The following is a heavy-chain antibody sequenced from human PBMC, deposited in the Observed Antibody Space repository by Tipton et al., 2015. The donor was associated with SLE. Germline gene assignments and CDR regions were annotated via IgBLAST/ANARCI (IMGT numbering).Heavy chain of an antibody. Sequence: TLSLTCTVSGGSISSGDYYWSWIRQPPGKGLEWIGEINHSGNTNQNPSLKSRVTISVDTSKNQFSLKVSSVTAADTALYYCARGKGGAFFDYWGQGTLVTVSS. CDR1: GGSISSGDYY. CDR3: ARGKGGAFFDY. J-gene: IGHJ4*02. V-gene: IGHV4-39*07. D-gene: IGHD1-26*01. CDR2: INHSGNT.